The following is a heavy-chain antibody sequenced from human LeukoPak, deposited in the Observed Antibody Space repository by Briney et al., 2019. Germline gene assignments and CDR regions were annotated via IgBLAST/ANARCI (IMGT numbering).Heavy chain of an antibody. Sequence: ASVKVSCKTSGYTFTSYDISWVRQAPGQGPEWLGWINTNTGNTHYAQSLQDRVTLTTDTSTSTAYMELGSLKSDDTAVYYCARGVSGVTPPWGQGTLVIVSS. D-gene: IGHD4-23*01. J-gene: IGHJ5*02. V-gene: IGHV1-18*01. CDR1: GYTFTSYD. CDR3: ARGVSGVTPP. CDR2: INTNTGNT.